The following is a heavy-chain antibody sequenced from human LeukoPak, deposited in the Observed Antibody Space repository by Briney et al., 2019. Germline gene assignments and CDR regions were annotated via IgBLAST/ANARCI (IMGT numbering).Heavy chain of an antibody. D-gene: IGHD6-19*01. V-gene: IGHV1-2*02. CDR2: INPNSGGT. CDR1: GYTFTGYY. CDR3: ARSALAVAGTDY. J-gene: IGHJ4*02. Sequence: ASVKVSRKASGYTFTGYYMHWVRQAPGQGLEWMGWINPNSGGTNYAQKFQGRVTMTRDTSISTAYMELSRLRSDDTAVYYCARSALAVAGTDYWGQGTLVTVSS.